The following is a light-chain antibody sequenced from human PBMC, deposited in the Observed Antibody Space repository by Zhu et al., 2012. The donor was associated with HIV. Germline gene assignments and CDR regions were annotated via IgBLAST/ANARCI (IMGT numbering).Light chain of an antibody. V-gene: IGKV3D-15*01. J-gene: IGKJ1*01. CDR3: HQYDNSWT. CDR1: QSVNTH. CDR2: EAS. Sequence: EIVMTQYPATLSASPGERATLYCRASQSVNTHLAWYRQKPGQAPRLLIYEASIRATGIPARFSGSGSGTEFTLSISRLEPEDFAVYYCHQYDNSWTFGQGTKVEIK.